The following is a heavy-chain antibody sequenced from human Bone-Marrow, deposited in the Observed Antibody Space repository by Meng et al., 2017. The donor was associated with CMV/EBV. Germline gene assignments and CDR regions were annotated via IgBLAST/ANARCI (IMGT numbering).Heavy chain of an antibody. CDR2: INPNSGGT. D-gene: IGHD6-6*01. CDR1: GYTFTGYY. Sequence: ASVKVSCKASGYTFTGYYMYWVRQAPGQGLEWMGWINPNSGGTNYAQKFQGRVTMTRDTSISTAYMELSSLRSDDTAVYYCARVWGMDSSPSPYYYYGMDVWGQGTTVTVSS. J-gene: IGHJ6*02. V-gene: IGHV1-2*02. CDR3: ARVWGMDSSPSPYYYYGMDV.